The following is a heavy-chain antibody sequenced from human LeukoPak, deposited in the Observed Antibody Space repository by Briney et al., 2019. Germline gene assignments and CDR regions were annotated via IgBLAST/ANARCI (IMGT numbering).Heavy chain of an antibody. CDR2: INPNSGGT. V-gene: IGHV1-2*02. D-gene: IGHD3-10*01. CDR3: ARDLRGFLTWWFDP. CDR1: GYTFTGCY. Sequence: GASVKVSCKAYGYTFTGCYMHRVLQAPGQGLEWMGWINPNSGGTNYAQKFQGRVTMTTDTSISTGYMELSRLRSDDTAVYYCARDLRGFLTWWFDPWGQGTLVTVSS. J-gene: IGHJ5*02.